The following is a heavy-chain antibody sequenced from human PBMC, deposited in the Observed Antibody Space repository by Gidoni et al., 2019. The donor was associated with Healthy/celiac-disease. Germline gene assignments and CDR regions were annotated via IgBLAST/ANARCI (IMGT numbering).Heavy chain of an antibody. Sequence: QLQLQESGPGLVKPSETLSLTCTVSGGSISSSSYYWGWIRQPPGKGLEWIGSIYYSGSTYYNPSLKSRVTISVDTSKNQFSLKLSSVTAADTAVYYCATYVRYYDSSGYLFDYWGQGTLVTVSS. D-gene: IGHD3-22*01. CDR3: ATYVRYYDSSGYLFDY. J-gene: IGHJ4*02. V-gene: IGHV4-39*01. CDR2: IYYSGST. CDR1: GGSISSSSYY.